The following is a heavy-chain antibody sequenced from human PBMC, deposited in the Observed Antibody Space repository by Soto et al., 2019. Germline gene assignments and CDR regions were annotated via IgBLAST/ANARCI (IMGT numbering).Heavy chain of an antibody. D-gene: IGHD1-26*01. CDR1: GDTFSSYT. V-gene: IGHV1-69*02. Sequence: QVQLVQSGAEVKKPGSSVKGSCKASGDTFSSYTISWVRQAPGQGLEWMGRIIPILDIANYAQKFQGRVTITADKSTSTAYMELSSLRSEDTAVYYCAAGGHGAFDIWGQGTMVTVSS. CDR2: IIPILDIA. J-gene: IGHJ3*02. CDR3: AAGGHGAFDI.